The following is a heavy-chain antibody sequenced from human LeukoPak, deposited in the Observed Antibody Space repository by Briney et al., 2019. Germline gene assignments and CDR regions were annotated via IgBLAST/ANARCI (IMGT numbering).Heavy chain of an antibody. CDR3: ANEGYYYDSSGTYEGSAFDI. J-gene: IGHJ3*02. V-gene: IGHV1-2*02. D-gene: IGHD3-22*01. CDR2: XNPNSGGT. Sequence: QAPGQXXXXXXXXNPNSGGTNYAQKFQGRVTMTRDTSVSTAYMELSRLRSDDTAVYYCANEGYYYDSSGTYEGSAFDIWGQGTMVTVSS.